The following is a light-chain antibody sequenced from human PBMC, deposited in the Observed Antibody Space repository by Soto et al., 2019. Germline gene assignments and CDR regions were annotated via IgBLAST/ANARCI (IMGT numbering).Light chain of an antibody. CDR3: QQYSSWPFT. J-gene: IGKJ3*01. Sequence: AIRMTQSPSSFSASTGDRVTITCRASQGISSYLAWYQQKPGKAPKLLIYAASTLQSGVPSRFSGSGSGTDFTLTISCLQSEDFATYYCQQYSSWPFTFGPGTKVAIE. V-gene: IGKV1-8*01. CDR2: AAS. CDR1: QGISSY.